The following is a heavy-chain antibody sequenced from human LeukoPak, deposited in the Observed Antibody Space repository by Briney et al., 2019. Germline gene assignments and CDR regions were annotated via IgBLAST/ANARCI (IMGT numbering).Heavy chain of an antibody. CDR1: GFTFNNYA. CDR2: ISGSGGST. Sequence: PGGSLRLSCAASGFTFNNYAMSGVGQAPGKGREGVSAISGSGGSTYYADSLKGRFTISRDNSKNTLYLQMNSLRAEDTAVYYCAPFPMEFDYWGQGTLVTVSS. D-gene: IGHD3-3*01. V-gene: IGHV3-23*01. CDR3: APFPMEFDY. J-gene: IGHJ4*02.